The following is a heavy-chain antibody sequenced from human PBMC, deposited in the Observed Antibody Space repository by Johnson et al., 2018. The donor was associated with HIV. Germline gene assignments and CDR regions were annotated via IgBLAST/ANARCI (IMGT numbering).Heavy chain of an antibody. D-gene: IGHD2-15*01. J-gene: IGHJ3*02. CDR1: GFTFTNHY. Sequence: VQLVESGGGLVQPGGYLRLSCAASGFTFTNHYMTWVRQAPGKGLAWVANIKQDGSQTYSVDSVKGRVTISSDKAKNTLYLQMNSLRAEDTALYYCARKSCSGVSCYSLVESFDIWGQGTMVTVSS. V-gene: IGHV3-7*01. CDR2: IKQDGSQT. CDR3: ARKSCSGVSCYSLVESFDI.